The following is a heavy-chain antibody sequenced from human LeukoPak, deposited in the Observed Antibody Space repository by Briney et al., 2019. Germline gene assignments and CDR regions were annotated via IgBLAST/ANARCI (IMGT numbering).Heavy chain of an antibody. CDR2: ISSSGSTI. CDR1: RFTFSTYS. Sequence: GGSLRLSCAASRFTFSTYSMNWVRQAPGKGLEWVSYISSSGSTIYYADPVKGRFTISRDNAKNSLYLQMNSLRAEDTAVYYCAELGITMIGGVWGKGTTVTISS. J-gene: IGHJ6*04. D-gene: IGHD3-10*02. V-gene: IGHV3-48*04. CDR3: AELGITMIGGV.